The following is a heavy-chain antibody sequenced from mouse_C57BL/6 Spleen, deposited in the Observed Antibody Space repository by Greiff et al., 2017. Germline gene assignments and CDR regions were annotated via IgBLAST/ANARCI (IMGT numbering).Heavy chain of an antibody. V-gene: IGHV1-53*01. D-gene: IGHD2-3*01. CDR1: GYTFTSYW. CDR3: ARGDGYYVAWFAY. J-gene: IGHJ3*01. CDR2: INPSNGGT. Sequence: VQLQQSGTELVKPGASVKLSCKASGYTFTSYWMHWVKQRPGQGLEWIGNINPSNGGTNYNEKFKSKATLTVDKSSSTAYMQLSSLTSEDSAVYYCARGDGYYVAWFAYWGQGTLVTVSA.